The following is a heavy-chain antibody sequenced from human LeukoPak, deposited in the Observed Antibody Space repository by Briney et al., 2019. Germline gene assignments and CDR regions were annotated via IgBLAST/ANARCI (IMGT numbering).Heavy chain of an antibody. Sequence: GESLRISCKGSGYSFTSYWIGWVRQMPGKGLEWMGIIYPGDSDTRYSPSFQGQVTISADKSISTAYLQWSSLKASDTAMYYCARHWFHSSGWRLVVYWGQGTLVTVSS. CDR2: IYPGDSDT. V-gene: IGHV5-51*01. D-gene: IGHD6-19*01. CDR3: ARHWFHSSGWRLVVY. J-gene: IGHJ4*02. CDR1: GYSFTSYW.